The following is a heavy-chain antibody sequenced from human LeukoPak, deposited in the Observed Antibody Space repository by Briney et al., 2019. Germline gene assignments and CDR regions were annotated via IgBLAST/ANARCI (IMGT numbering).Heavy chain of an antibody. CDR1: GGSFSAYY. CDR2: IYHSGST. CDR3: VRVFFDSISDSTLSIFDI. D-gene: IGHD2/OR15-2a*01. V-gene: IGHV4-34*01. Sequence: SETLSLTCGVYGGSFSAYYWSWIRQSPGKGLEWIGEIYHSGSTNYNPSLKSRVTMPVDTSRNQFSLKLTSVTAADTALYYCVRVFFDSISDSTLSIFDIWGQGTTVTVSS. J-gene: IGHJ3*02.